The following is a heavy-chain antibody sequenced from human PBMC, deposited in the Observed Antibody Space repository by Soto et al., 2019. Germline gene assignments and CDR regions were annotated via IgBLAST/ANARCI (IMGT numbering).Heavy chain of an antibody. J-gene: IGHJ6*02. CDR1: GGTFSSYA. CDR3: ATWYYDFWSGYYPLPTYYYGMDV. D-gene: IGHD3-3*01. V-gene: IGHV1-69*13. CDR2: IIPIFGTA. Sequence: AVKFSCQASGGTFSSYATRWVRQSPGQGRAWMGGIIPIFGTANYAQKLQGRVTITADESTSTAYMELRSLRSEDTAVYYCATWYYDFWSGYYPLPTYYYGMDVWGQGTTVTVSS.